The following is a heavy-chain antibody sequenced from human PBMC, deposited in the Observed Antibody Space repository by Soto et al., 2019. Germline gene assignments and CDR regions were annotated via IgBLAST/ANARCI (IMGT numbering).Heavy chain of an antibody. J-gene: IGHJ6*02. Sequence: GGSLRLSCAASGFTFSSYSMNWVRQAPGTGLEWVSSISSSSSYIYYADSVKGRFTISRDNAENSLYLQMNSLRAEDTAVYYCARDGAVNCSSTSCYTRGGYYYYYGMDVWGQGTTVTVSS. V-gene: IGHV3-21*01. D-gene: IGHD2-2*02. CDR3: ARDGAVNCSSTSCYTRGGYYYYYGMDV. CDR1: GFTFSSYS. CDR2: ISSSSSYI.